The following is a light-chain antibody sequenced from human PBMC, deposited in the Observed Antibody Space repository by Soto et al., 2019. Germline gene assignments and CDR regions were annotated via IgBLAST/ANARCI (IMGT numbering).Light chain of an antibody. CDR3: SSHTPNVTL. CDR1: SGDVDSHY. Sequence: QAVVTQPASVSGSPGQSITISCTGTSGDVDSHYVAWYQQHPNKAPKVLIYEGNNRPSGVSDRFSGSKSGNTASLNISGLQAEDEADYYCSSHTPNVTLFGGGTKLTVL. J-gene: IGLJ2*01. CDR2: EGN. V-gene: IGLV2-14*03.